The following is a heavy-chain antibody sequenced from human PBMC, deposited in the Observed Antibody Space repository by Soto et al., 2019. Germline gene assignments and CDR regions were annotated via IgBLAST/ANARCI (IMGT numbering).Heavy chain of an antibody. CDR1: GFSFRNYG. CDR2: ISYEEINNK. J-gene: IGHJ6*02. Sequence: GGSLRLSCVASGFSFRNYGMHWFRQSAGKGLEWVAVISYEEINNKNYADSVKGRFTISRDNSENTLYLQMDSLRAEDTAVYYCAKGYCSGPSCYRGYGMDVWGQGTTVTVSS. CDR3: AKGYCSGPSCYRGYGMDV. D-gene: IGHD2-2*01. V-gene: IGHV3-30*18.